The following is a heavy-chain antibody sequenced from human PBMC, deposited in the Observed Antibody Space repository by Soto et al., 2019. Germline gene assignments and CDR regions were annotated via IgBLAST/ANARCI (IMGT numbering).Heavy chain of an antibody. CDR2: IRSKAYGGTT. Sequence: EVQLVESGGGLVQPGRSLRLSCTASGFTFGDYAMSWVRQAPGKGLEWVGFIRSKAYGGTTEYAASVKGRFTISRDDSKSFAYLQMNSLKTEDTAVYYCTAGKLYPSLDFDYWGQGTLGTVSS. D-gene: IGHD2-8*01. J-gene: IGHJ4*02. V-gene: IGHV3-49*04. CDR1: GFTFGDYA. CDR3: TAGKLYPSLDFDY.